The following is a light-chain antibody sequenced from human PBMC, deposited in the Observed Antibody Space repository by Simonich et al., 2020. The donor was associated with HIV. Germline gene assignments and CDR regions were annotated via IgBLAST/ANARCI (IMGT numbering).Light chain of an antibody. CDR3: YSTDSSGNHRV. Sequence: SYELTQPPSVSVSPGQTARITCSGDALPKEYAYWYQQKSGPAPVLVIYEDIKLPSGIPERFSGASSGTMATLTISGAQVEDEADYYCYSTDSSGNHRVFGGGTKLTVL. J-gene: IGLJ3*02. CDR1: ALPKEY. CDR2: EDI. V-gene: IGLV3-10*01.